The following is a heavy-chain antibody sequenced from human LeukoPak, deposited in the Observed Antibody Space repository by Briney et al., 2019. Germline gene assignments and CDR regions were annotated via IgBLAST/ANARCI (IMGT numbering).Heavy chain of an antibody. D-gene: IGHD3-10*01. Sequence: GGSLRLSCAASGFTFSSYWMHWVRQAPGKGLVWVSRINSDGSSTSYADSVKGQFTISRDNAKNTLYLQMNSLRAEDTAVYYCARDPGYGSGSHPFDYWGQGTLVTVSS. CDR3: ARDPGYGSGSHPFDY. CDR1: GFTFSSYW. J-gene: IGHJ4*02. CDR2: INSDGSST. V-gene: IGHV3-74*01.